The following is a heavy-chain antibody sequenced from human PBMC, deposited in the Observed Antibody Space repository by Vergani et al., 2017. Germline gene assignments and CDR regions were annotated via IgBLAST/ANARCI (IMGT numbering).Heavy chain of an antibody. CDR1: GFTFSSYG. CDR3: AKYPLFRSSSCDSVDY. J-gene: IGHJ4*02. D-gene: IGHD2-2*01. CDR2: ISYDGSNK. V-gene: IGHV3-30*18. Sequence: QVQLVESGGGVVQPGRSLRLSCAASGFTFSSYGMHWVRQAPGKGLEWVAVISYDGSNKYYADSVKGRFTISRDNSKNRLYLQMNSLRAEDTAVYYCAKYPLFRSSSCDSVDYWGQGTLVTVSS.